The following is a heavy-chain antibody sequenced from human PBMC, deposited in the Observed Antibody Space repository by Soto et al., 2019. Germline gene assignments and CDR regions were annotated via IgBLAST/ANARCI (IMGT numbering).Heavy chain of an antibody. CDR2: MSHSGGT. Sequence: QVQLQQWGAGLLKPSETLSLTCAVYGGSVNSGNYYWSWIRQPPGKGLEWIGEMSHSGGTHFNPSLKGRVNISVDTSKSQFPLKMSSVTAAATALYYCARVERGTATTVVDAFDIWGPGTLVTVSS. V-gene: IGHV4-34*01. CDR1: GGSVNSGNYY. J-gene: IGHJ3*02. D-gene: IGHD1-1*01. CDR3: ARVERGTATTVVDAFDI.